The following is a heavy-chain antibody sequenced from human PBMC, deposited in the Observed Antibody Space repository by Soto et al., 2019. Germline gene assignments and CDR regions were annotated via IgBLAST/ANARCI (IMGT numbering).Heavy chain of an antibody. CDR2: ISYDGSNK. J-gene: IGHJ4*02. CDR3: AREGGFGYSYGDAHFDY. CDR1: GFTFSSYA. Sequence: GGSLRLSCAASGFTFSSYAMHWVRQAPGKGLEWVAVISYDGSNKYYADSVKGRFTISRDNSKNTLYLQMNSLRAEDTAVYYCAREGGFGYSYGDAHFDYWGQGTLVTVSS. V-gene: IGHV3-30-3*01. D-gene: IGHD5-18*01.